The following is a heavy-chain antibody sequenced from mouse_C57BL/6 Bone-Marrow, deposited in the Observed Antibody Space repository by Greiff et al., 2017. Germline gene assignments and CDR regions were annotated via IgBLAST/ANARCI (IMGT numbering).Heavy chain of an antibody. J-gene: IGHJ2*01. CDR2: IYPTSGST. Sequence: QVQLQQPGAELVKPGASVKMSCKASGYTFTSYWITWVKQRPGQGLEWIGDIYPTSGSTNYNEKFKSKAILTVDTSSNTAYMQLSSLTSEDAAVFFCARSGPLGRSFDSWGQGTTLTVSS. V-gene: IGHV1-55*01. CDR3: ARSGPLGRSFDS. CDR1: GYTFTSYW. D-gene: IGHD4-1*01.